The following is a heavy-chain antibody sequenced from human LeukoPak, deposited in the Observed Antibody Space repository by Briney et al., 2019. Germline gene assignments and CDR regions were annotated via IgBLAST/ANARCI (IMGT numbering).Heavy chain of an antibody. CDR3: ARTRYSGYDYAY. D-gene: IGHD5-12*01. CDR2: ISYDGSNK. CDR1: GFTFSSYA. J-gene: IGHJ4*02. V-gene: IGHV3-30-3*01. Sequence: PGRSLRLSCAAPGFTFSSYAMHWVRQAPGKGLEWVAVISYDGSNKYYADSVKGRFTISRDNSKNTLYLQMNSLRAEDTAVYYCARTRYSGYDYAYWGQGTLVTVSS.